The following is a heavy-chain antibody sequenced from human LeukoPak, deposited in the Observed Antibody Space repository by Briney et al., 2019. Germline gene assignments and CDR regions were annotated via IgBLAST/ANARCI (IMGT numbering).Heavy chain of an antibody. CDR2: IYPNGNT. J-gene: IGHJ6*02. V-gene: IGHV3-66*01. D-gene: IGHD3-10*01. CDR1: GFTVSSNY. CDR3: ARTSYYGSGIMVYYYYGMDV. Sequence: GGSLRLSCAASGFTVSSNYMNWVRQAPGKGLEWVSMIYPNGNTFYTDSVKGRFTISRDNSKNTLYLQMNSLRAEDTAVYYCARTSYYGSGIMVYYYYGMDVWGQGTTVTVSS.